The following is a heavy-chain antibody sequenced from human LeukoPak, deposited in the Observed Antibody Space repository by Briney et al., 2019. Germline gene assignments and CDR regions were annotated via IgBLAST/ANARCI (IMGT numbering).Heavy chain of an antibody. CDR2: FDPVDGET. V-gene: IGHV1-24*01. CDR3: ATEKRSYGGNSPYYYGMDV. Sequence: ASVKVSCKVSGYTLTELSMHWVRQAPGKGLEWMGGFDPVDGETIYAQKFQGRVTMTEDTSTDTAYMELSSLRSEDTAVYYCATEKRSYGGNSPYYYGMDVWGQGTTVTVSS. CDR1: GYTLTELS. J-gene: IGHJ6*02. D-gene: IGHD4-23*01.